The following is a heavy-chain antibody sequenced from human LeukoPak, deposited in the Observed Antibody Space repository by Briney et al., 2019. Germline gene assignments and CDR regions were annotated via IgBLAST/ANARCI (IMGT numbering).Heavy chain of an antibody. Sequence: SETLSLTCTVSGDSISSYYWSWIRQPPVKGLEWIGYIYYSGSTNYNPSLKSRVTISVDTSKNQFSLKLSSVTAADTAVYYCARHTKWYFDYWGQGTLVTVSS. CDR1: GDSISSYY. D-gene: IGHD2-2*01. V-gene: IGHV4-59*08. CDR3: ARHTKWYFDY. CDR2: IYYSGST. J-gene: IGHJ4*02.